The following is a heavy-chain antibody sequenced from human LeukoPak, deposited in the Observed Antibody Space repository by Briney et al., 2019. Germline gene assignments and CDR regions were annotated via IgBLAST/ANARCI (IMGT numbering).Heavy chain of an antibody. J-gene: IGHJ3*02. CDR3: ARGQGGSRPAFDI. V-gene: IGHV3-23*01. CDR2: ISGSGGST. CDR1: KFTFSSFS. D-gene: IGHD2-2*01. Sequence: PGGSLRLSCAASKFTFSSFSMSWVRQAPGKGLEWVSAISGSGGSTYYADSVKGRFTISRDNSKNTLFLQMNSLRAEDTAVYYCARGQGGSRPAFDIWGQGTMVTVSS.